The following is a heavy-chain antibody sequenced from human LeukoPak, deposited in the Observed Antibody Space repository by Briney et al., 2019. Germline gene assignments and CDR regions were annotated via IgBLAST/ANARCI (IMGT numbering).Heavy chain of an antibody. CDR1: GYTFTSYA. V-gene: IGHV1-18*01. D-gene: IGHD3-10*01. Sequence: ASVKVSCKASGYTFTSYAIAWVRQAPGQGLEWMGWISAYNGRTNYAQKFRGRVTMTTDTSTNTGYMELRSLSSDDTAVYFCARDQLRYYGSNNYYSDMDFWGQGTTVTVS. CDR3: ARDQLRYYGSNNYYSDMDF. CDR2: ISAYNGRT. J-gene: IGHJ6*02.